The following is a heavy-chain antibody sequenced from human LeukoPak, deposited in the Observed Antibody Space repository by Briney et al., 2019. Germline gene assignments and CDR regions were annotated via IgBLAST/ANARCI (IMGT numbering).Heavy chain of an antibody. Sequence: ASETLSLTCTVSGGSISSGSYYWTWIRQPAGKGLEWIGRIYTSGSTNFNPSLKSRVTISLDTSKNQFSLEPSSVTAADTAVYYCARAGTQTYFFDYWGQGTLVTVSS. J-gene: IGHJ4*02. V-gene: IGHV4-61*02. D-gene: IGHD1-14*01. CDR1: GGSISSGSYY. CDR3: ARAGTQTYFFDY. CDR2: IYTSGST.